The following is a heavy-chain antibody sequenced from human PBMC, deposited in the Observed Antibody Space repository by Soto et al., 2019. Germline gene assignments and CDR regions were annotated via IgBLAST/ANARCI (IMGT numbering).Heavy chain of an antibody. CDR1: GFTFGTYA. CDR3: AKSLGDPDPFDD. D-gene: IGHD4-17*01. V-gene: IGHV3-23*01. Sequence: EVQLLESGGGLVQPGWSLRLSCAASGFTFGTYAMSWVRQAPGKGLEWVSVIRGSDGSTFYADSVKGRFTISRDNSKNTLYLQMNTLRPEDTAVYYCAKSLGDPDPFDDWGQGTLVTVSS. CDR2: IRGSDGST. J-gene: IGHJ4*02.